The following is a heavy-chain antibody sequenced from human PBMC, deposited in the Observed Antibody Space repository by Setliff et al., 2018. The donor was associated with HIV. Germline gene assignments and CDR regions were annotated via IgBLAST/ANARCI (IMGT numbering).Heavy chain of an antibody. CDR2: INPNSGGT. J-gene: IGHJ4*02. V-gene: IGHV1-2*02. CDR3: ARAPMIRSTSGGLDY. CDR1: GYTFGAYF. D-gene: IGHD3-22*01. Sequence: VASVKVSCKASGYTFGAYFIHWVRQAPGQGLGWMGWINPNSGGTNYAQKFQGRLTMTRDTSISTAYMELRSLRSDDTAEYYCARAPMIRSTSGGLDYWGQGTLVTVSS.